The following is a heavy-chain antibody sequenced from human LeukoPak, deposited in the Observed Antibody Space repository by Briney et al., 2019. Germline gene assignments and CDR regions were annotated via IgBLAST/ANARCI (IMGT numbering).Heavy chain of an antibody. J-gene: IGHJ4*02. D-gene: IGHD3-22*01. Sequence: SETLSLTCAVSGGSISSSNWWSWVRQPPGKGLEWIGEIYHSGSTNYNPSLKSRVTMSVDTAKNQFSLKLSSVTAAVTAVYYCAAQGGSGYWYYFDYWGQGTLVTVSS. V-gene: IGHV4-4*02. CDR3: AAQGGSGYWYYFDY. CDR1: GGSISSSNW. CDR2: IYHSGST.